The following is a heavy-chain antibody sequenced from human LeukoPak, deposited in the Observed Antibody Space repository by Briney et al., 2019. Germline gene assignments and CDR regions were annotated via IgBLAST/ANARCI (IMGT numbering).Heavy chain of an antibody. CDR1: GYTFTSYG. D-gene: IGHD3-22*01. J-gene: IGHJ5*02. CDR2: ISAYNGNT. Sequence: ASVKVSCKASGYTFTSYGISWVRQAPGQGLEWMGWISAYNGNTNYAQKLQGRVTRTTDTSTSTAYMELRSLRSDDTAVYYCARDFLYDSSGYRWFDPWGQGTLVTVSS. V-gene: IGHV1-18*01. CDR3: ARDFLYDSSGYRWFDP.